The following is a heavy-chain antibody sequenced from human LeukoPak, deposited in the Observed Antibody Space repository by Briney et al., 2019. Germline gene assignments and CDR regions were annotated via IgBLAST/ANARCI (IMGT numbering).Heavy chain of an antibody. Sequence: PGGSLRLSCAASGFTFSSYSMNWVRQAPGKGLEWVSNISRGSTTIYYADSVKGRFTISRDNAKNSVYLQMNSLRAEDTAVYYCARVVDILTGYQYYFDYWGQGTLVTVSS. J-gene: IGHJ4*02. CDR3: ARVVDILTGYQYYFDY. CDR1: GFTFSSYS. D-gene: IGHD3-9*01. CDR2: ISRGSTTI. V-gene: IGHV3-48*01.